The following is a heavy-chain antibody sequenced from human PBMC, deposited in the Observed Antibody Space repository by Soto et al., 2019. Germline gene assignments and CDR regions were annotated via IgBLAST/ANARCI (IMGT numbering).Heavy chain of an antibody. J-gene: IGHJ6*02. CDR3: AKPMSGSSAAMDV. Sequence: GGSLRLSCAASGFTFSSYAMRWVRQAPGKGLEWVSTITGGGGSTYYADSVKGRFTISSDNSKNTLYLQMNSLRAGDSAVYYCAKPMSGSSAAMDVWGQATTVTVSS. V-gene: IGHV3-23*01. CDR1: GFTFSSYA. D-gene: IGHD6-19*01. CDR2: ITGGGGST.